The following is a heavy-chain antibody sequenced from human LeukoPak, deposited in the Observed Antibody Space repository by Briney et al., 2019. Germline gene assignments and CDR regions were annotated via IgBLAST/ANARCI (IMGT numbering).Heavy chain of an antibody. J-gene: IGHJ4*02. Sequence: GGSLRLSCAASGFPFDIYNMNWVRQAPGKGLEGVSSIGGSGSHIYYADSMKGRFTISRDNAKNSLYLQMSGLRVEDTAVYYCARGYSDWLRWGQGTQVTVSS. CDR2: IGGSGSHI. CDR3: ARGYSDWLR. V-gene: IGHV3-21*01. D-gene: IGHD4-11*01. CDR1: GFPFDIYN.